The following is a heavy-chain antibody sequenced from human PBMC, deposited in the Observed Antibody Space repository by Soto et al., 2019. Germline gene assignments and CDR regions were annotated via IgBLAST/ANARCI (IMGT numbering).Heavy chain of an antibody. J-gene: IGHJ4*02. V-gene: IGHV1-3*01. CDR3: ACDMGYGLSDY. CDR1: GYTFTSYA. D-gene: IGHD3-9*01. CDR2: INAGNGNT. Sequence: QVQLVQSGAEVKKPGASVKVSCKASGYTFTSYAMHWVRQAPGQRLEWMGWINAGNGNTKYSQKFQGRVTITRDTTRSTAYMTLSSLRSDDTAVDYCACDMGYGLSDYWGQGTLVTVSS.